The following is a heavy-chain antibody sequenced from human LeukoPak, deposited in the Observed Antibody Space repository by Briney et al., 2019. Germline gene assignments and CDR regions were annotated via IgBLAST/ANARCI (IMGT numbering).Heavy chain of an antibody. J-gene: IGHJ5*02. D-gene: IGHD2-15*01. CDR1: GFTFSDYY. CDR3: ARRLPLNWFDP. CDR2: ISSSGSTI. V-gene: IGHV3-11*04. Sequence: GGSPRLSCAASGFTFSDYYMSWIRQAPGKGLEWVSYISSSGSTIYYADSVKGRFTISRDNAKNSLYLQMNSLRAEDTAVYYCARRLPLNWFDPWGQGTLVTVSS.